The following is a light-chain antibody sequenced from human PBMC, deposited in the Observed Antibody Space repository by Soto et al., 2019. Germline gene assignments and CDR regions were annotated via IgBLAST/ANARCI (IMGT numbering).Light chain of an antibody. J-gene: IGKJ5*01. Sequence: SPSTLSASAGDRVTITCRASQSISIWLAWYQQKPGKAPKLLINDASRLESGVPSRFTGSGSGTEFTLTINNLQPDDFATYYCQQFNSFPITFGQGTRLEIK. V-gene: IGKV1-5*01. CDR1: QSISIW. CDR3: QQFNSFPIT. CDR2: DAS.